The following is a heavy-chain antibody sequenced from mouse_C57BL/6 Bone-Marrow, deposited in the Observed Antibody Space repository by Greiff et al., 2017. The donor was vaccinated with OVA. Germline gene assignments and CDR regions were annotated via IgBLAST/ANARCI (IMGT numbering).Heavy chain of an antibody. CDR1: GYSFTSYY. D-gene: IGHD1-1*01. Sequence: VQLQQSGPELVKPGASVKISCKASGYSFTSYYIHWVKQRPGQGLEWIGWIYPGSGNTKYNEKFKGKATLTADTSSSTAYMQLSSLTSEDSAVYYCARRTTVVAPYAMDYWGQGTSVTVSS. CDR2: IYPGSGNT. V-gene: IGHV1-66*01. CDR3: ARRTTVVAPYAMDY. J-gene: IGHJ4*01.